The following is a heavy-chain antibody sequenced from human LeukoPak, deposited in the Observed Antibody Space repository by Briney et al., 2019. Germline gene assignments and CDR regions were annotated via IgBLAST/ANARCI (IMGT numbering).Heavy chain of an antibody. Sequence: GGSLRLSCAASGFTLTDKYMSWIRQAPGKGMEWVAYINNVGNIIYYADSVKGRFTISRDTAKQSLYLQMNSLRAEDTAVYYCARDLIAARTKALEGSDYYYGMDVWGQGTTVTVSS. V-gene: IGHV3-11*04. D-gene: IGHD3-3*01. CDR1: GFTLTDKY. CDR2: INNVGNII. J-gene: IGHJ6*02. CDR3: ARDLIAARTKALEGSDYYYGMDV.